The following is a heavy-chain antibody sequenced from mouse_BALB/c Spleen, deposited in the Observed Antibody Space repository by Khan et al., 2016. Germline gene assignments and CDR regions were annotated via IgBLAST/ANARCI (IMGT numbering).Heavy chain of an antibody. Sequence: QVQLQQSGPGLVAPSQSLSITCTVSGFSLTSYGVHWVRQPPGKGLEWLGVIWAGGSTNYNSALMSSLIISKDNSQRHVFFKMNSLQTDDTAMYYCARLEDIWGQGTTLTVSS. D-gene: IGHD1-3*01. J-gene: IGHJ2*01. CDR2: IWAGGST. CDR3: ARLEDI. CDR1: GFSLTSYG. V-gene: IGHV2-9*02.